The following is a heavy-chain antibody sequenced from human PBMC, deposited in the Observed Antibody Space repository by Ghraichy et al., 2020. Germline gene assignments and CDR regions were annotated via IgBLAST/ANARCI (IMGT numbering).Heavy chain of an antibody. D-gene: IGHD6-13*01. CDR2: IYPADSDT. CDR3: ASLALRHSSSWDY. J-gene: IGHJ4*02. CDR1: GYSFTSYW. Sequence: GESLNISCKASGYSFTSYWIGWVRQMSGEGLEWMGIIYPADSDTRYSPSFQGQVTISADKSISTAYLQWSSLKASDTAMYYCASLALRHSSSWDYWGQGTLVTVSS. V-gene: IGHV5-51*01.